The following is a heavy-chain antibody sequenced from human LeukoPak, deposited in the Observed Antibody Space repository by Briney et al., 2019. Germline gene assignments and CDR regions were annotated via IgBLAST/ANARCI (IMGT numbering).Heavy chain of an antibody. J-gene: IGHJ4*02. Sequence: GRSLRLSCAASGFAFNTYAMHWVRQAPGKGLEWVALIWHDGSHKFYSNSVRGQFTISRDNSKNTVSLQMNNLRPEDTAVYYCAREIFGSGSSPDFWGQGTLVTVSS. CDR1: GFAFNTYA. D-gene: IGHD3-10*01. CDR3: AREIFGSGSSPDF. V-gene: IGHV3-33*01. CDR2: IWHDGSHK.